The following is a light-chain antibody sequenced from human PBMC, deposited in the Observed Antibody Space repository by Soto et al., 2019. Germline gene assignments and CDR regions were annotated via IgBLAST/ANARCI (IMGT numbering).Light chain of an antibody. CDR2: GAS. CDR3: QQYYNWPRT. V-gene: IGKV3-15*01. Sequence: EIVLSQSPATLSLTPEQTATLSCMASQSVKTFLAWYQQKPGQAPRLLIYGASTRATGIPARFSGSGSGTEFTLTISSLQPEDFAVYYCQQYYNWPRTFGQGTK. CDR1: QSVKTF. J-gene: IGKJ1*01.